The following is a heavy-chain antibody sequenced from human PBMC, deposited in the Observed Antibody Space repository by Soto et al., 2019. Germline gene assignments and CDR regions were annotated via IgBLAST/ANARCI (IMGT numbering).Heavy chain of an antibody. Sequence: QPGGSLRLSCAASGFTFSSYAMSWVRQAPGKGLEWVANIKQDGNEKYYVDSVNGRFIISRDDAKNSLFLQLNSLRVEDTAVYYCAREKRANGYFDYWGQGTLVTVSS. CDR2: IKQDGNEK. J-gene: IGHJ4*02. V-gene: IGHV3-7*01. CDR1: GFTFSSYA. D-gene: IGHD6-25*01. CDR3: AREKRANGYFDY.